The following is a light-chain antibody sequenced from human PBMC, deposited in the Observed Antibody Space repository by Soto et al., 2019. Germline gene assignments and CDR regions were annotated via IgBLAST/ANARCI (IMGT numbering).Light chain of an antibody. Sequence: QSVLTQPASVSGSPGQSIAISCTGTSSDVGGYDQVSWYQQHPGKAPKLMIYAVTTRPSGVSNRFSGSKSGNTASLTISGLQAEDEADYYCSSYTGSGTFFDGGTKLTVL. CDR1: SSDVGGYDQ. J-gene: IGLJ2*01. CDR2: AVT. CDR3: SSYTGSGTF. V-gene: IGLV2-14*01.